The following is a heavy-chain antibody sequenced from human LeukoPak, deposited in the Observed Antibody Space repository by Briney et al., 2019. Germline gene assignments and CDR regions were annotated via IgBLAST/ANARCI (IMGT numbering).Heavy chain of an antibody. CDR1: GFTFSNYW. Sequence: GGSLRLSCAASGFTFSNYWMSWVRQAPGMGLEWVANIYHDGSERYYVDYVKGRFTIARDNAKNSLYLQMNSLTAEDTDVYYCARDKVVGATHFDYWGQGTLVTVSS. CDR3: ARDKVVGATHFDY. J-gene: IGHJ4*02. CDR2: IYHDGSER. V-gene: IGHV3-7*01. D-gene: IGHD1-26*01.